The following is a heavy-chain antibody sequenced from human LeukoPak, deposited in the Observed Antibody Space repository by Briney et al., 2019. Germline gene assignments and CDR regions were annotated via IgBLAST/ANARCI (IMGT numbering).Heavy chain of an antibody. CDR3: ARDLRGFYFDY. V-gene: IGHV3-7*03. D-gene: IGHD3-10*01. J-gene: IGHJ4*02. CDR2: IKPDGSEK. CDR1: GFTFSNYG. Sequence: GGSLRLSCAASGFTFSNYGMHWVRQAPGKGLEWVANIKPDGSEKYYVDSVKGRFTISRDNAKNSLYLQMNSLRAEDTAVYYCARDLRGFYFDYWGQGTLVTVSS.